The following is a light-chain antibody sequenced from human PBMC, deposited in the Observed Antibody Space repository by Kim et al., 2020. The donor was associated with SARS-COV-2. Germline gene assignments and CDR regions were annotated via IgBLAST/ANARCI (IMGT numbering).Light chain of an antibody. CDR2: GAS. CDR3: QQYNNWPPRT. V-gene: IGKV3-15*01. CDR1: QSVSSN. J-gene: IGKJ2*01. Sequence: SQWERAPISCRASQSVSSNLAWYQQKPGQAPRLLIYGASTRATGIPARCSGSGSGTEFTLTISSLQSEDFAVYYCQQYNNWPPRTFGQGTKLEI.